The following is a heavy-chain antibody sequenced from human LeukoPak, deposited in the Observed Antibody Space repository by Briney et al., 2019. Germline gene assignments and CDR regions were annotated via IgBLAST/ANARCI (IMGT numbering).Heavy chain of an antibody. CDR1: GGSISSYY. Sequence: SETLSLTCTVSGGSISSYYWSWIRQPAGKGLEWIGRIHTGGSTNYNPSLKSRVTMSVDTSKNQFSLKLSSVTAADTAVYYSATYDYSNYYMDVWGKGTTVTVSS. V-gene: IGHV4-4*07. D-gene: IGHD4-11*01. CDR3: ATYDYSNYYMDV. CDR2: IHTGGST. J-gene: IGHJ6*03.